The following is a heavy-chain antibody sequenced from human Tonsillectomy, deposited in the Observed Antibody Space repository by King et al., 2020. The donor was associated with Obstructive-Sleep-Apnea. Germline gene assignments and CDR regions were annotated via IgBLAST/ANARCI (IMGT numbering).Heavy chain of an antibody. D-gene: IGHD2-21*02. CDR2: IYYSGST. CDR3: AILVVTAISDYFDY. CDR1: GGSISSSSYY. J-gene: IGHJ4*02. V-gene: IGHV4-39*01. Sequence: QLQESGPGLVKPSETLSLTCTVSGGSISSSSYYWGWIRQPPGKGLEGIGSIYYSGSTYYNPSLKSRVTISVDTSKNQFSLKLSSVTAADTAVYYCAILVVTAISDYFDYWGQGTLVTVSS.